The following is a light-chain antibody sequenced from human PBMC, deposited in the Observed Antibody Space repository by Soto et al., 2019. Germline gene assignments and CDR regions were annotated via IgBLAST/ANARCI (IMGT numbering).Light chain of an antibody. CDR1: SSNIGSNT. CDR2: SNN. J-gene: IGLJ1*01. V-gene: IGLV1-44*01. Sequence: QSVLTQPPSASGTPGQRVTISCSGSSSNIGSNTVNWYQQLPGTAPKLLIYSNNQRPSGVPDRFSGSKSGPSASLAISGLESEEEADYYWAAWDDTLNVYFIGTGTKVTVL. CDR3: AAWDDTLNVYF.